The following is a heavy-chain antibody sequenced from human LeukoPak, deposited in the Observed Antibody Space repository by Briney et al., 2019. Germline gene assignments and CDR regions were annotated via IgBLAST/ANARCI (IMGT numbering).Heavy chain of an antibody. Sequence: SETLSLTCTVSGGSISSYYWSWIRQPPGKGLEWIGYIYYSGSTNYNPSLKSRVTMSVDTSKNQFSLKLSSVTAADTAVYYCARANCSGGSCYYRYWYFDLWGRGTLVTVSS. CDR3: ARANCSGGSCYYRYWYFDL. CDR1: GGSISSYY. J-gene: IGHJ2*01. CDR2: IYYSGST. D-gene: IGHD2-15*01. V-gene: IGHV4-59*01.